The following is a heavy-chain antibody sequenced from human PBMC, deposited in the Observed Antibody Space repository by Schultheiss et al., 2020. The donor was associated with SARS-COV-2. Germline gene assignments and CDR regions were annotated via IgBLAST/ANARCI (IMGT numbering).Heavy chain of an antibody. CDR2: ISSSGSTI. V-gene: IGHV3-48*03. CDR1: GFTFSSYA. CDR3: ARVGRYYDFWGGYSFSEVKRTVRNGMDV. D-gene: IGHD3-3*01. J-gene: IGHJ6*02. Sequence: GGSLRLSCAASGFTFSSYAMSWVRQAPGKGLEWVSAISSSGSTIYYADSVKGRFTISRDNAKNSLYLQMNSLRAEDTAVYYCARVGRYYDFWGGYSFSEVKRTVRNGMDVWGRGTTVTVSS.